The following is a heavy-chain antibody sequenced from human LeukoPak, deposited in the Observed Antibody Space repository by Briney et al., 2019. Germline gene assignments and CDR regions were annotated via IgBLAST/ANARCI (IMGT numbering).Heavy chain of an antibody. CDR3: ANRDYGDYPADY. Sequence: PGGSLRLSCAASGFTFSSYGMHWVRQAPGKGLEWVSAISGSGGSTYYADSVKGRFTISRDNSKNTLYLQLNSLRAEDTAVYYCANRDYGDYPADYWGQGTLVTVSS. CDR1: GFTFSSYG. D-gene: IGHD4-17*01. CDR2: ISGSGGST. V-gene: IGHV3-23*01. J-gene: IGHJ4*02.